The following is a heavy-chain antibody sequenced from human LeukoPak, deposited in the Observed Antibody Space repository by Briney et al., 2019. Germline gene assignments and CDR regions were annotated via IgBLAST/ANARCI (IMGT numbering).Heavy chain of an antibody. CDR3: ARPSHDYGEYYYYYYGMDV. CDR2: ISSSGSTI. Sequence: GGSLRLSCAASGFTFSSYWMSWVRQAPGKGLEWVSYISSSGSTIYYADSVKGRFTISRDNAKNSLYLQMNSLRAEDTAVYYCARPSHDYGEYYYYYYGMDVWGQGTTVTVSS. CDR1: GFTFSSYW. J-gene: IGHJ6*02. V-gene: IGHV3-48*04. D-gene: IGHD4-17*01.